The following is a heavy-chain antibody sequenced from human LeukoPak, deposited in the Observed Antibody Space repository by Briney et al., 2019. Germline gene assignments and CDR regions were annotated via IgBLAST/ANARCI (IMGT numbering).Heavy chain of an antibody. J-gene: IGHJ6*02. V-gene: IGHV4-59*08. Sequence: SETLSLTCTVSGGSISSYYWSWIRQPPGKGLEWIGYIYYSGSTNYNPSLRSRVTISVDTSKNQFSLKLSSVTAADTAVYYCASWRYSYGYSYGMDVWGQGTTVTVSS. CDR3: ASWRYSYGYSYGMDV. CDR1: GGSISSYY. CDR2: IYYSGST. D-gene: IGHD5-18*01.